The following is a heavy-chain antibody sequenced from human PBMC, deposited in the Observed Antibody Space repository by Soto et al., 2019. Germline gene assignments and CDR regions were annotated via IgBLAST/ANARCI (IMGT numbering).Heavy chain of an antibody. CDR1: GYPVTAYY. CDR3: ARGGGVGVAGSAAFDM. J-gene: IGHJ3*02. V-gene: IGHV1-2*02. D-gene: IGHD3-3*01. CDR2: LNPATGAA. Sequence: QLHLVQSGAVVKKPGASVTVSCSASGYPVTAYYMHWVRQAPGRGLEWMGGLNPATGAAKYTQTFQGRVTMTRDTSTSTVFMELGGLTSEDTAVFYCARGGGVGVAGSAAFDMWGQGTLVTVSS.